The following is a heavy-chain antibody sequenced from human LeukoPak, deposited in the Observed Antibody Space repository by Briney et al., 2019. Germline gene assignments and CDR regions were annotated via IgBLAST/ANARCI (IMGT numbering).Heavy chain of an antibody. D-gene: IGHD3-22*01. CDR1: GGSFSGYY. V-gene: IGHV4-34*01. CDR3: TRLSDDSRGYYFNYVFDY. Sequence: SETLSLTCAVYGGSFSGYYWSWIRQPPGKGLEWIGEINHSGSTNYNPSLKSRVTISVDTSKNQFSLKLSSVTAADTAVYYCTRLSDDSRGYYFNYVFDYWGRGTLVTVSS. CDR2: INHSGST. J-gene: IGHJ4*02.